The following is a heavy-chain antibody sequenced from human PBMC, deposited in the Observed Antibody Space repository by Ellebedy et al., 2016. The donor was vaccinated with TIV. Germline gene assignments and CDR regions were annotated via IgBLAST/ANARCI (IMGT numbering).Heavy chain of an antibody. Sequence: MPSETLSLTCTVSGGSISDRTYYWDWIRQPPGKGLEWIGSVYYSGTTYYSPSLKSRVTISVDTSKNQFSLRLNSVTAADTAVYYCARGSYQWDTWFDTWGQGTLVTVSS. CDR3: ARGSYQWDTWFDT. J-gene: IGHJ5*02. CDR2: VYYSGTT. D-gene: IGHD1-26*01. V-gene: IGHV4-39*07. CDR1: GGSISDRTYY.